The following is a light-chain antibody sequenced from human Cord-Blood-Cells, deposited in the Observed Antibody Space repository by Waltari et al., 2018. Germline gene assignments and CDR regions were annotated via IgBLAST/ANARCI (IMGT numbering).Light chain of an antibody. V-gene: IGKV3-15*01. CDR1: QSVSSN. J-gene: IGKJ1*01. Sequence: EIVMTQSPDTLSVSPGERATLSCRASQSVSSNLAWYQQKPGQAPRLLIYGASTRATGIPARFSGSGSGTEFTLTISSLQSEDFAVYYCQQYNNWWTFGQGTKVENK. CDR2: GAS. CDR3: QQYNNWWT.